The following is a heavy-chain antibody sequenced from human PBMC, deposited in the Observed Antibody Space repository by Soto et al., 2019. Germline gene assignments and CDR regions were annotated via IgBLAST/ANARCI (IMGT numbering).Heavy chain of an antibody. D-gene: IGHD3-10*01. V-gene: IGHV3-30*18. CDR2: ISYDGSNK. CDR1: GFTFSSYG. Sequence: QVQLVESGGGVVQPGRSLRLSCAASGFTFSSYGMHWVRQAPGKGLEWVAVISYDGSNKYYADSVKGRFIISRDNSKNTLYLQMNSLRAEDTAVYYCAKEQSSGSYYQPYVDYWGQGTLVTVSS. CDR3: AKEQSSGSYYQPYVDY. J-gene: IGHJ4*02.